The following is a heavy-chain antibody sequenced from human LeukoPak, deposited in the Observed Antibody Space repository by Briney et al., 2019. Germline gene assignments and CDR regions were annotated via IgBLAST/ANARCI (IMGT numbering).Heavy chain of an antibody. Sequence: SETLSLTCAVSGGSISSYYWSWIRQPPGKGLEWIGYIYYSGSTNYNPSLKSRVTISVDTSKNQFSPKLSSVTAADTAVYYCARDRHYYGFDPWGQGTLVTVSS. D-gene: IGHD3-10*01. J-gene: IGHJ5*02. V-gene: IGHV4-59*01. CDR2: IYYSGST. CDR1: GGSISSYY. CDR3: ARDRHYYGFDP.